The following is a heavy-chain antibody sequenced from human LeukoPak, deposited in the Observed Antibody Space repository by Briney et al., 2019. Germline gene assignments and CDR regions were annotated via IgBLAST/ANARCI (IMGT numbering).Heavy chain of an antibody. V-gene: IGHV3-15*01. Sequence: GGSLRLSCAASGFTFSNDWMSWVRQAPGKGLEWVGRIKSKTDGGTTDYAAPVKGRFTISRDDSKNTLYLQMNSLKTEDTAVYYCTTTSVAGTMGYWGQGTLVTVSS. D-gene: IGHD6-19*01. CDR1: GFTFSNDW. CDR3: TTTSVAGTMGY. J-gene: IGHJ4*02. CDR2: IKSKTDGGTT.